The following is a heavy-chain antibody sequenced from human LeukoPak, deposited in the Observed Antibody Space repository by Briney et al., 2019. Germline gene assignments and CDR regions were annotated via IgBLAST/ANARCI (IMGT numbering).Heavy chain of an antibody. CDR3: ARQHLGAAGMERWFDP. Sequence: PSETLSLTCTVSGGSISSSNWWSWVRQPPGKGLEWIGEIYHSGSTNYNQSLKSRVTISVDKSKNQFSLKLSSVTAADTAVYYCARQHLGAAGMERWFDPWGQGTLVTVSS. CDR1: GGSISSSNW. J-gene: IGHJ5*02. V-gene: IGHV4-4*02. CDR2: IYHSGST. D-gene: IGHD6-13*01.